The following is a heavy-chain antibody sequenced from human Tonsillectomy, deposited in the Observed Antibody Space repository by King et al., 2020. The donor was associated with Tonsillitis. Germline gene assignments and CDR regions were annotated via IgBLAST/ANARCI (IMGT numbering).Heavy chain of an antibody. J-gene: IGHJ3*01. CDR3: AKHKVATMPLDAFDF. CDR2: ISASGGRT. Sequence: VQLVESGGGLVQPGGSLRLSCAASGFTFSSYAMSWVRQAPGKGLEWVSGISASGGRTYSADPVKGRFTISRDNSKNTLYLQMNSLRAEDTAVYYCAKHKVATMPLDAFDFWGQGTMLTVSS. V-gene: IGHV3-23*04. D-gene: IGHD5-12*01. CDR1: GFTFSSYA.